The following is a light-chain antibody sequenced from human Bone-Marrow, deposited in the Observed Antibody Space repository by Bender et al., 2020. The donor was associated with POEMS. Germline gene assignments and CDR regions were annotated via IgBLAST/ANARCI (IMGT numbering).Light chain of an antibody. J-gene: IGLJ2*01. CDR2: GDN. V-gene: IGLV1-40*01. Sequence: QSLLTQTPSASGIPGQRVTISCTGSSSNIGAGYSVHWYQQLPETAPKLLIYGDNNRPSGVPDRFSGSKSGTSASLAITGLQAEDEGDYYCQSYDSSLSTSVFGGGTKLTVL. CDR1: SSNIGAGYS. CDR3: QSYDSSLSTSV.